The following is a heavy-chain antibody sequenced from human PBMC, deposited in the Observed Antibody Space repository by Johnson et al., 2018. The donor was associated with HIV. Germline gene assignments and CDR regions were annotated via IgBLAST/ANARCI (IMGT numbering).Heavy chain of an antibody. CDR2: ISGTGTNT. V-gene: IGHV3-23*04. J-gene: IGHJ3*01. CDR3: AKSMSPVVVNDAFDV. Sequence: VQLVESGGGLVQTGGSLGLSCTASGFTFSNYAMNWVRQAPGKGLEWVSLISGTGTNTYYADSVKGRFTVSRDNSKNTLYLQISSLRAEATALYYGAKSMSPVVVNDAFDVWGQGTMVTVSS. D-gene: IGHD2-15*01. CDR1: GFTFSNYA.